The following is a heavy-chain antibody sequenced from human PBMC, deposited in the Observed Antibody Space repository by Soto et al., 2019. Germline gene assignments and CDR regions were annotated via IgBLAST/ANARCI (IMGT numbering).Heavy chain of an antibody. D-gene: IGHD2-15*01. CDR3: SXGXRYCSGGSFYDQYKWFDP. Sequence: PSETLSLTCTVSGGSISSYYWIWIRQPPVNGLEFIGYIYYIFSTNYNPSLKSRFTISLYTSKNHFSLKLISFTAAYTAVYYCSXGXRYCSGGSFYDQYKWFDPWGQGTLVTVSS. CDR1: GGSISSYY. J-gene: IGHJ5*02. V-gene: IGHV4-59*01. CDR2: IYYIFST.